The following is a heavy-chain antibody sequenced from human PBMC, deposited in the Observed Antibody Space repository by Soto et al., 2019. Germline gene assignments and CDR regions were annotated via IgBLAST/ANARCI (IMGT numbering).Heavy chain of an antibody. CDR3: ATGWITMPSFDY. CDR1: GFTFSNYA. J-gene: IGHJ4*02. Sequence: GGSLRLSCAASGFTFSNYAMSWVRQAPGKGLEWVSSISVSGRSTYYAGSVKGRFTVSRDNSKNTLDVQMNSLRAEDTAVYYCATGWITMPSFDYWGQGTPVTVSS. CDR2: ISVSGRST. V-gene: IGHV3-23*01. D-gene: IGHD3-10*01.